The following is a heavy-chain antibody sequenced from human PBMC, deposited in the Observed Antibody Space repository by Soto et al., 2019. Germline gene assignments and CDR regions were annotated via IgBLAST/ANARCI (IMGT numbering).Heavy chain of an antibody. J-gene: IGHJ4*02. Sequence: QVQLVESGGGVVQPGRSLRLSCAASGFTFSSYAMHWVRQAPGKGLEWVAVISYDGSNKYYADSVKGRFTISRDNSKNTLYLQMNSLRAEDTAVYYCAREPDYGGSYWGQGTLVTVSS. D-gene: IGHD4-17*01. V-gene: IGHV3-30-3*01. CDR1: GFTFSSYA. CDR2: ISYDGSNK. CDR3: AREPDYGGSY.